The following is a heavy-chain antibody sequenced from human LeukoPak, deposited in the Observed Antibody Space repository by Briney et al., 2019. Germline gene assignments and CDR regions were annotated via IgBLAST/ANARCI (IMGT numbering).Heavy chain of an antibody. V-gene: IGHV3-23*01. Sequence: GGSLRLSCAASGFTFSNYAMTWVRQAPGKGLEWVSTISASGRSTYYADSVKGRFTISRDNSKNTLYLQMNSLRAEDTAVYYCAKGESIAIDAFDTWGQGTMVTVSS. CDR3: AKGESIAIDAFDT. D-gene: IGHD6-6*01. CDR1: GFTFSNYA. CDR2: ISASGRST. J-gene: IGHJ3*02.